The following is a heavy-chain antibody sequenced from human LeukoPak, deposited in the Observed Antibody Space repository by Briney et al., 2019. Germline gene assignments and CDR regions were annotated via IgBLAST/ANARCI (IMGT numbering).Heavy chain of an antibody. D-gene: IGHD2-15*01. V-gene: IGHV1-18*01. Sequence: GASVKVSCKASGYTFTSYGISWVRQAPGQGREWMGWISAYNGNTNYAQKLQGRVTMTTDTSTSTAYLELRSMRSDDTAVYYCARDVGQGWYDPWGQGTLVTVSS. CDR2: ISAYNGNT. J-gene: IGHJ5*02. CDR3: ARDVGQGWYDP. CDR1: GYTFTSYG.